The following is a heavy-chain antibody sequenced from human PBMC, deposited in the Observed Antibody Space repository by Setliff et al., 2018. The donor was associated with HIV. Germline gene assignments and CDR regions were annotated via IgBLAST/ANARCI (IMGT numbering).Heavy chain of an antibody. V-gene: IGHV4-59*01. Sequence: SETLSLTCTVSGDSISSYYWSWIRQPPGKGLEWIGYIYYSGSTNYNPSLKSRVTMSVDTPKNQFSLKLSSVTAADTAVYYCARDGDYNYYGMDVWGQGTTVTVSS. CDR1: GDSISSYY. CDR3: ARDGDYNYYGMDV. D-gene: IGHD4-17*01. CDR2: IYYSGST. J-gene: IGHJ6*02.